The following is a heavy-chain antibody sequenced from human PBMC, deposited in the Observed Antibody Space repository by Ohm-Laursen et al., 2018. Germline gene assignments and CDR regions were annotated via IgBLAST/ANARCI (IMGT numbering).Heavy chain of an antibody. V-gene: IGHV3-23*01. CDR1: GFTFSSYV. Sequence: SLRLSCSASGFTFSSYVMSWVRQAPGKGLEWVSAISGSASSTYYADSVKGRFTISRDNSKNTLYLQMNSLRAEDTAVYYCAKSGYYDSGGNYYWPYYFDYWGQGTLVTVSS. CDR2: ISGSASST. D-gene: IGHD3-22*01. CDR3: AKSGYYDSGGNYYWPYYFDY. J-gene: IGHJ4*02.